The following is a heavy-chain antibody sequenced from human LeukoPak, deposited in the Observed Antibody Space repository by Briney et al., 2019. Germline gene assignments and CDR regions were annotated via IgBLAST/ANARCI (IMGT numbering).Heavy chain of an antibody. CDR1: GYTFTGYY. CDR3: ARGMMRSYGSGSYRAFDI. V-gene: IGHV1-2*02. Sequence: ASVKVSCKASGYTFTGYYMHWVRQAPGQGLEWMGWINPNNGGTNYAQKFQGRVTLTRDTSLSTAYMELSSLRSEDTAVYYCARGMMRSYGSGSYRAFDIWGQGTMVTVSS. D-gene: IGHD3-10*01. CDR2: INPNNGGT. J-gene: IGHJ3*02.